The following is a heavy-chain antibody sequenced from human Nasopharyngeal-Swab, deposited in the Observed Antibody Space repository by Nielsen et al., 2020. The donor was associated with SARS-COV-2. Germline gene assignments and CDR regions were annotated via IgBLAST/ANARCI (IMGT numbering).Heavy chain of an antibody. V-gene: IGHV1-2*02. J-gene: IGHJ6*02. CDR1: GYTFTGYY. D-gene: IGHD4-11*01. Sequence: ASVKVSCKASGYTFTGYYMHWVRQAPGQGLEWMGWINPNSGGTNYAQKFQGRVTMTRDTSISTAYMELSRLRSDDTAVYYCARYSNYYYYGMDVWGQGTTVTVSS. CDR3: ARYSNYYYYGMDV. CDR2: INPNSGGT.